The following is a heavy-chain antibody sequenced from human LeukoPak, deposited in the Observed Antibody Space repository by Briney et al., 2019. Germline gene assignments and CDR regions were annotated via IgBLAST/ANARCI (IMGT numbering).Heavy chain of an antibody. CDR2: IWYDGSNK. CDR3: AKEESGSYYRYFQH. V-gene: IGHV3-33*06. D-gene: IGHD3-10*01. Sequence: PGGSLSLSCAASGFTFSSYGMHWVRQAPGKGLEWVAVIWYDGSNKYYADSVKGRFTISRDNSKNTLYLQMNSLRAEDTAVYYCAKEESGSYYRYFQHWGQGTLVTVSS. J-gene: IGHJ1*01. CDR1: GFTFSSYG.